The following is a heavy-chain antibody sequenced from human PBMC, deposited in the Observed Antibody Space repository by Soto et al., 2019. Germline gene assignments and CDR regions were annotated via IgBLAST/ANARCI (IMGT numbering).Heavy chain of an antibody. CDR3: AKDRGPVTVVTYYFDY. J-gene: IGHJ4*02. Sequence: PGGSLRLSCAASGFTFSSYAMSWVRQAPGKGLEWVSAISGSGGSTYYADSVKGRFTISRDNSKNTLYLQMNSLRAEDTAVYYCAKDRGPVTVVTYYFDYWGQGTLVTVSS. CDR2: ISGSGGST. CDR1: GFTFSSYA. D-gene: IGHD2-15*01. V-gene: IGHV3-23*01.